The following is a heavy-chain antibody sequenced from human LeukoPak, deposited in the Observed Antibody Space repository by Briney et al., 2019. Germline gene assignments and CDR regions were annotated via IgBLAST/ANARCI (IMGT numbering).Heavy chain of an antibody. CDR2: INPNSGGT. CDR3: ARGDDILVPLRS. Sequence: ASVKVSCKASGYTFTGYYMHWVRQAPGQGLEGMGWINPNSGGTNYAQKFQGRVTMTRDTSISTAYMELSRLRSDDTAVYYCARGDDILVPLRSWGQGTLVTVSS. CDR1: GYTFTGYY. D-gene: IGHD3-9*01. J-gene: IGHJ4*02. V-gene: IGHV1-2*02.